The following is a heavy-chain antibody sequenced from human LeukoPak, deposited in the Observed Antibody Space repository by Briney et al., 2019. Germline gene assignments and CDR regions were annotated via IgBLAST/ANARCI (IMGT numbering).Heavy chain of an antibody. CDR2: IYYSGST. CDR1: GGSISSYY. D-gene: IGHD3-10*01. Sequence: PSETLSLTCTVSGGSISSYYWSWIRQPPGKGLEWIGYIYYSGSTTYNPSLNSRVTMSVDSSRNQFSLKLVSVTAADTAVYYCARPEGRRSNSNMFDIWGHGTMVVVSS. J-gene: IGHJ3*02. CDR3: ARPEGRRSNSNMFDI. V-gene: IGHV4-59*08.